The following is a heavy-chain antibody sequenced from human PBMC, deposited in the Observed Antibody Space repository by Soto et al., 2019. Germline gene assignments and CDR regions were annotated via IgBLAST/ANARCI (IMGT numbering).Heavy chain of an antibody. V-gene: IGHV2-70*01. J-gene: IGHJ4*02. Sequence: SGPTLVNPTQTLTLTCTFSGFSLSTSGMCVSWIRQPPGKALEWLALIDWDDDKYYSTSLKTRLTISKDTSKNQVVLTMTNMDPVDTATYYCARCPATFAGTQQLQFDYWGQGTLVPVSS. CDR3: ARCPATFAGTQQLQFDY. CDR2: IDWDDDK. CDR1: GFSLSTSGMC. D-gene: IGHD6-13*01.